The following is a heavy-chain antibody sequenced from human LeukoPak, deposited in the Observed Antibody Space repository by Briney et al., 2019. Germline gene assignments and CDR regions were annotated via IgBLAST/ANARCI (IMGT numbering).Heavy chain of an antibody. CDR3: ARSVSSRFTSPRRPYYFDS. CDR1: GFTFSSYG. D-gene: IGHD2-2*01. Sequence: GGSLRLSCAASGFTFSSYGVHWVRQAPGKGLEWVSTISSSGGYTYFADSVKGRFTISRDNSKNTLYLQMNSLRAEDTAVYYCARSVSSRFTSPRRPYYFDSWGQGTLVTVSS. V-gene: IGHV3-23*01. CDR2: ISSSGGYT. J-gene: IGHJ4*02.